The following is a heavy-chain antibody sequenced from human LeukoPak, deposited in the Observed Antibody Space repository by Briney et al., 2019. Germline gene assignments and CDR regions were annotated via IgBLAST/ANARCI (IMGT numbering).Heavy chain of an antibody. CDR3: AKGSLGSWYYFDY. CDR1: GLTFSSYW. Sequence: GGSLRLSCAASGLTFSSYWMSWVRQAPGKGPEWVSTFSRSGPDTYYADSVKGRFTIFRDNSKNTLYLQMNSLRAEDTAVYYCAKGSLGSWYYFDYWGQGTLVTVSS. V-gene: IGHV3-23*01. D-gene: IGHD6-13*01. J-gene: IGHJ4*02. CDR2: FSRSGPDT.